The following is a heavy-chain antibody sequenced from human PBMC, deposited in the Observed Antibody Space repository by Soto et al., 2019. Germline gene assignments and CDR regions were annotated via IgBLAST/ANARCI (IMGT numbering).Heavy chain of an antibody. CDR3: AKIPIFGVVIITMYRVMDV. D-gene: IGHD3-3*01. V-gene: IGHV3-23*01. J-gene: IGHJ6*02. CDR1: GFTFSSYA. CDR2: ISTSGGNT. Sequence: EVQLLESGGGLVQPGGSLRLSCVASGFTFSSYAMNWVLKAPGKGLEWDSAISTSGGNTYYADSVKGRFTIYRDNSKNTLYLQMNSLRAEDTAVYYCAKIPIFGVVIITMYRVMDVWCQGTTVTFSS.